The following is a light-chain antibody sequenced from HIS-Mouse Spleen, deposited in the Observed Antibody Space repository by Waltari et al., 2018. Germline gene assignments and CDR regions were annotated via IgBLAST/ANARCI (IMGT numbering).Light chain of an antibody. Sequence: IVMTQSPDSLAVSLGERATINCKSSQSVLYSSNNKNYLAWYQQKPGQPPKLLIYWAATRESGVPDRFRGSGSGTDFTLTISSLQAEDVAVYYCQQYYSTPYTFGQGTKLEIK. CDR2: WAA. J-gene: IGKJ2*01. CDR3: QQYYSTPYT. V-gene: IGKV4-1*01. CDR1: QSVLYSSNNKNY.